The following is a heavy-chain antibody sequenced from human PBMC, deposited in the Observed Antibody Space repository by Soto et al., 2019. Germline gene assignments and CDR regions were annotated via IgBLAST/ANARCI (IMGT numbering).Heavy chain of an antibody. CDR2: IIPIFGTA. J-gene: IGHJ4*02. V-gene: IGHV1-69*13. CDR3: ARRYCSSTSCYTGYSYGSAFDY. D-gene: IGHD2-2*02. CDR1: GGTFSSYA. Sequence: SMKVSCKASGGTFSSYAISWVRQAPGQGLEWMGGIIPIFGTANYAQKFQGRVTITADESTSTAYMELSSLRSEDTAVYYCARRYCSSTSCYTGYSYGSAFDYWGQGTLVTVSS.